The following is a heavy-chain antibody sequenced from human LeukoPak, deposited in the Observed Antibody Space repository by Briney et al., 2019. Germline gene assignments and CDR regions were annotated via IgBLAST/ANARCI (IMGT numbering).Heavy chain of an antibody. CDR3: ARPRAAGGATIDY. CDR2: IYPDDSDI. V-gene: IGHV5-51*01. Sequence: GESLKISCKGSGYTFTTYWIGWVRQMPGKGLEWMALIYPDDSDIRYSPSFQGQVTISADKSISTAYLQWSSLKASDTGIYYCARPRAAGGATIDYWGQGTLVTVSS. CDR1: GYTFTTYW. D-gene: IGHD1-26*01. J-gene: IGHJ4*02.